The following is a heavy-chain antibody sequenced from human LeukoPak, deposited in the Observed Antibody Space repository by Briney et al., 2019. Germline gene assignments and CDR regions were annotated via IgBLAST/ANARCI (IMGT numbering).Heavy chain of an antibody. D-gene: IGHD5-24*01. CDR2: ISWDGGST. V-gene: IGHV3-43*01. CDR3: AKDGIREMATSHAFDI. CDR1: GFTFDDYT. J-gene: IGHJ3*02. Sequence: PGGSLRLSCAASGFTFDDYTMHWVRQAPGKGLEWVSLISWDGGSTYYADSVKGRFTISRDNSKNSLYLQMNSLRTEDTALYYCAKDGIREMATSHAFDIWGQGTMVTVSS.